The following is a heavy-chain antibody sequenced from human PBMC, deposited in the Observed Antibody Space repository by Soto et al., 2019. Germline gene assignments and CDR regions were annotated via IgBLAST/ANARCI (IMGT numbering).Heavy chain of an antibody. J-gene: IGHJ6*02. CDR3: AGGELGNSYYYGMDV. CDR2: IYYSGST. CDR1: GGSISSYY. Sequence: PSETLSLTCTVSGGSISSYYWSRIRQPPGKGLEWIGYIYYSGSTNYNPSLNSRVTISVDTSKNQFSLKLSSVTAADTAVYYCAGGELGNSYYYGMDVWGQGTTVTVSS. D-gene: IGHD7-27*01. V-gene: IGHV4-59*01.